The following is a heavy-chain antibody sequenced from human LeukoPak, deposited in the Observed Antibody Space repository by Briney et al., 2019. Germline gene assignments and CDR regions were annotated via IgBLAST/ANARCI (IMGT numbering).Heavy chain of an antibody. D-gene: IGHD6-19*01. Sequence: GGSLRLSCAASGFTFSNYWMNWVRQAPGKGLEWVANIKQDGSAKFYVDSVKGRFTISRDNSKNTLYLQMNSLRAEDTAVYYCAREEQWLIDYWGQGTLVTVSS. CDR1: GFTFSNYW. V-gene: IGHV3-7*01. J-gene: IGHJ4*02. CDR3: AREEQWLIDY. CDR2: IKQDGSAK.